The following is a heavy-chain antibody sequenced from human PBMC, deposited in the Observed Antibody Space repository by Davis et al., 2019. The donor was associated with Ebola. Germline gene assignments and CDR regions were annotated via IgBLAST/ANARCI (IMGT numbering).Heavy chain of an antibody. Sequence: HSQTLSLTCAISGDNVSVYTYGWNWIRQSPSRGLEWLGRTYYNSKWYNDYALSVKTRITVNPDTSRNQFSLQLNSVTPEDTGLYYCARGWFRGSMDVWGEGTTVTVSS. CDR1: GDNVSVYTYG. D-gene: IGHD3-10*01. V-gene: IGHV6-1*01. CDR2: TYYNSKWYN. J-gene: IGHJ6*04. CDR3: ARGWFRGSMDV.